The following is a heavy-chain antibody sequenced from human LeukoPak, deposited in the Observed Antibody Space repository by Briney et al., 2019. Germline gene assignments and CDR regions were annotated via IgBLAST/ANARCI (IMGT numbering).Heavy chain of an antibody. V-gene: IGHV3-30-3*01. CDR2: ISYEGSNK. CDR3: ARDPSDSSGWYEEGIFDY. J-gene: IGHJ4*02. Sequence: GGSLRLSCAASGFTLSSYAMHCVRPAPGKRLEWVAVISYEGSNKYYADPVKGRFTISRDNSKNTLYLQMNSLRAEDTAVYYCARDPSDSSGWYEEGIFDYWGQGTLVTVSS. D-gene: IGHD6-19*01. CDR1: GFTLSSYA.